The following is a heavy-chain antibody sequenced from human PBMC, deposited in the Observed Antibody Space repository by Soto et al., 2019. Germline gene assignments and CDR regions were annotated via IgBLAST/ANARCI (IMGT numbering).Heavy chain of an antibody. J-gene: IGHJ4*02. D-gene: IGHD3-22*01. V-gene: IGHV4-31*03. Sequence: SETLSLTCTVSGGSISSGGYYWSWIRQHPGKGLEWIGYIYYSGSTYYNPSLKSRVTISVDTSKNQFSLKLSSVTTADTAVYYCARSLRAVVVAHDYWGQGTLVTVSS. CDR1: GGSISSGGYY. CDR2: IYYSGST. CDR3: ARSLRAVVVAHDY.